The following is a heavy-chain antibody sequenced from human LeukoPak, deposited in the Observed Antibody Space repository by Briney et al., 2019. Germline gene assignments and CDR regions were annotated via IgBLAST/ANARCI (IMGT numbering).Heavy chain of an antibody. CDR3: VSGGLAPFPGASVFDY. Sequence: PSETLSLTCIVSGGSISSSSYYWGWIRQPPGKGLEWIGSIYYSGSTYYNPSLKSRVTISVDTSKNQFSLKLSSVTAADTAVYYCVSGGLAPFPGASVFDYWGQGTLVTVSS. J-gene: IGHJ4*02. V-gene: IGHV4-39*07. D-gene: IGHD3-3*01. CDR1: GGSISSSSYY. CDR2: IYYSGST.